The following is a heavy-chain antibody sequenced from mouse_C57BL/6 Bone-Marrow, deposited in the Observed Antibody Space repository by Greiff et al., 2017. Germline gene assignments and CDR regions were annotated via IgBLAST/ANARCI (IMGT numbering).Heavy chain of an antibody. V-gene: IGHV1-59*01. CDR1: GYTFTSYW. J-gene: IGHJ3*01. CDR3: AREEGLRRFAY. CDR2: IDPSDSYT. Sequence: QVQLQQPGAELVRPGTSVKLSCKASGYTFTSYWMHWVKQRPGQGLEWIGVIDPSDSYTNYNQKFKGKATLTVDTSSSTAYMQLSSLTSEDSAVYYCAREEGLRRFAYWGQGTLVTVSA. D-gene: IGHD2-4*01.